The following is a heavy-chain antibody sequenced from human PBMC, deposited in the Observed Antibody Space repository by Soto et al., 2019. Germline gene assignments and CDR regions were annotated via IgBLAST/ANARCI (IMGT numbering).Heavy chain of an antibody. V-gene: IGHV4-30-4*01. Sequence: SETLSLTCSVSGGSISSGDYYWNWIRQPPGKGLEWIGHIYYSGSTYYNSSLKSRVTISVDTSKNQFSLKLSSVTAADTAVYYCARSVTSWGQGTLVTVSS. D-gene: IGHD3-10*01. J-gene: IGHJ5*02. CDR1: GGSISSGDYY. CDR2: IYYSGST. CDR3: ARSVTS.